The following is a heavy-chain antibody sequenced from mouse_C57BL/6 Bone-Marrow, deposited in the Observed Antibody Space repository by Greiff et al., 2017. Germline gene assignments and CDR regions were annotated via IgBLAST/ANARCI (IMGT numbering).Heavy chain of an antibody. J-gene: IGHJ2*01. CDR1: GYTFTDYE. CDR3: TGGGYDYDGY. Sequence: QVQLQQSGAELVRPGASVTLSCKASGYTFTDYEMHWVKQTPVHGLEWIGAIDPETGGTAYNQKFKGKAILTADKSSSTAYMELRSLTSEDSAVYYCTGGGYDYDGYWGQGTTLTVSS. V-gene: IGHV1-15*01. CDR2: IDPETGGT. D-gene: IGHD2-4*01.